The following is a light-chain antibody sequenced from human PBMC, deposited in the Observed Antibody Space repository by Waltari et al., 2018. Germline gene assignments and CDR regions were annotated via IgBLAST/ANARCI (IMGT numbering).Light chain of an antibody. CDR1: SSDVGSYNL. V-gene: IGLV2-14*02. CDR2: EVS. CDR3: SSYTRSHTYV. Sequence: QSALTQPASVSGSPGQSITISCTGTSSDVGSYNLVSWYQQHPGKAPKLMVYEVSNRARGVSTRCSGSKSGNTASLTISGLQAEDEADYHCSSYTRSHTYVFGAGTKVTVL. J-gene: IGLJ1*01.